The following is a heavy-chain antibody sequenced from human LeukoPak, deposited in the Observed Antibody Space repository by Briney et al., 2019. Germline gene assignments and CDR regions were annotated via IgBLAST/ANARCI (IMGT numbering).Heavy chain of an antibody. D-gene: IGHD6-6*01. V-gene: IGHV3-33*01. Sequence: GRSLRLSCAASGFIFSSYGMHWVRQAPGKGLEWVAVIWNDGSNKYYADSVKGRFTISRDNSKNTLYLQMNSLRAEDTAVYHCARDPRSSSSYRFDYWGQGTLVTVTS. CDR2: IWNDGSNK. CDR1: GFIFSSYG. J-gene: IGHJ4*02. CDR3: ARDPRSSSSYRFDY.